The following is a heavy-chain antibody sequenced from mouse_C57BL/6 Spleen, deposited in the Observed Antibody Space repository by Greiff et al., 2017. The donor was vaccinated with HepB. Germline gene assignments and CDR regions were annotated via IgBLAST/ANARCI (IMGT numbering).Heavy chain of an antibody. V-gene: IGHV1-76*01. CDR3: ARGTTVVEDWYFDV. CDR1: GYTFTDYY. D-gene: IGHD1-1*01. J-gene: IGHJ1*03. CDR2: IYPGSGNT. Sequence: QVQLQQSGAELVRPGASVKLSCKASGYTFTDYYINWVKQRPGQGLEWIARIYPGSGNTYYNEKFKGKATLTAEKSSSTAYMQLSSLTSEDSAVYFCARGTTVVEDWYFDVWGTGTTVTVSS.